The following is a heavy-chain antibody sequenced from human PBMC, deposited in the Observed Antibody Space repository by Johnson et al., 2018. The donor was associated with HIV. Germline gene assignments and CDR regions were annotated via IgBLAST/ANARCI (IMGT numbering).Heavy chain of an antibody. CDR3: AKRAATGDDAFDI. D-gene: IGHD3-16*01. CDR2: IWYDGTKK. CDR1: GFTFSSYG. Sequence: QVQLVESGGGVVQPGRSLRLSCAASGFTFSSYGIHWVRQAPGKGLEWVAVIWYDGTKKYYADSVKGRFTISRDDSKNTVHLQISSLRPEDTAVYYCAKRAATGDDAFDIWGQGTMVTVSS. V-gene: IGHV3-33*06. J-gene: IGHJ3*02.